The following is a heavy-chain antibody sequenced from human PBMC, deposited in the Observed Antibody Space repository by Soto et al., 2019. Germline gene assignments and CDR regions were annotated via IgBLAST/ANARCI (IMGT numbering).Heavy chain of an antibody. D-gene: IGHD3-22*01. Sequence: QVPLVQSGAEVKKPGASVKVSCKASGYTFTSYAMHWVRQAPGQRLEWLGRTNAGNGNTIYSQKFQGRVTITRDTSASADYMELSSHRCEDTAVYYCATDLPNYYDSSGYDFYWCDPWGRGTLVTVCS. V-gene: IGHV1-3*01. CDR3: ATDLPNYYDSSGYDFYWCDP. CDR1: GYTFTSYA. CDR2: TNAGNGNT. J-gene: IGHJ5*02.